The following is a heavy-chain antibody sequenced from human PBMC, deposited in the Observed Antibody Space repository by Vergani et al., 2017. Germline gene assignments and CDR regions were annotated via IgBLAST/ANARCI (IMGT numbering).Heavy chain of an antibody. J-gene: IGHJ5*02. Sequence: VQLQESGPGLVKPSQTLSLTCTVSGGSISSGDYYWSWIRQPPGKGLEWVANINQDGSEKYYVDSVKGRFTISRDNAKNSLYLQMNSLRAEDTALYYCARINYYGSSGYSLTRWHNWFDPWGQGTLITFSS. V-gene: IGHV3-7*01. CDR3: ARINYYGSSGYSLTRWHNWFDP. CDR2: INQDGSEK. D-gene: IGHD3-22*01. CDR1: GGSISSGDYY.